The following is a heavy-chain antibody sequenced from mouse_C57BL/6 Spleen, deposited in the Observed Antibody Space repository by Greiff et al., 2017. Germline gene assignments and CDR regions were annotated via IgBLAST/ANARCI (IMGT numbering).Heavy chain of an antibody. D-gene: IGHD1-1*01. Sequence: QVQLQQPGAELVMPGASVTLSCKASGYTFTSYWMHWVKQRPGQGLEWIGELAPSDSYTNYNQQFKGNSTLTVDSSSSTAYMQLSSLTSEDAAVYYCARSETTVVATGYYFDYWGQGTTLTVSS. V-gene: IGHV1-69*01. CDR2: LAPSDSYT. CDR1: GYTFTSYW. J-gene: IGHJ2*01. CDR3: ARSETTVVATGYYFDY.